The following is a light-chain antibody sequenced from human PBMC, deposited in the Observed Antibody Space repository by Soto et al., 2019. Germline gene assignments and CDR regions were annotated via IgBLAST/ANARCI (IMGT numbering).Light chain of an antibody. J-gene: IGLJ3*02. CDR1: ASNIGAGYD. CDR2: GNS. V-gene: IGLV1-40*01. Sequence: QSVLTQPPSVSGAPGQRVTISCIGSASNIGAGYDVHWYQQLPGTAPKLLIFGNSNRPSGVPDRFSGSKSDTSASLAITGLQADDEADYYCQSYDSGWVFGGGTKLTVL. CDR3: QSYDSGWV.